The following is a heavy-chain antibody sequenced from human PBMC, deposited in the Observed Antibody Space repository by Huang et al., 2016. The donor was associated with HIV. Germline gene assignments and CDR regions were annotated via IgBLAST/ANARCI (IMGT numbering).Heavy chain of an antibody. Sequence: EEHLVESGGGLVQPGGSLRLSCEASGFKFSNYWMHWVRQAPGKGLMWVSRIKIDGRTTDYADSVKGRFTISRDNAKNTLYLQMSSLTAEDTAIYYCARAGGFEIWGQGTVVTVSS. V-gene: IGHV3-74*01. J-gene: IGHJ3*02. CDR1: GFKFSNYW. CDR2: IKIDGRTT. CDR3: ARAGGFEI. D-gene: IGHD2-15*01.